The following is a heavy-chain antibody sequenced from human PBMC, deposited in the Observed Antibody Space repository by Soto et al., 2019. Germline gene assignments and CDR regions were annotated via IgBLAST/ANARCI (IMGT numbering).Heavy chain of an antibody. D-gene: IGHD6-13*01. CDR1: VYSVTSYW. V-gene: IGHV5-51*01. Sequence: GESLTISCKGCVYSVTSYWIASERQMPGKGLEWMGIIYPGDSDTRYSPSFQGRFTISRDNSKNTLYLQMNSLRAEDTAVYYCAKVLGPPIAAAGPYYYYGMDVWGQGTTVTVS. J-gene: IGHJ6*02. CDR3: AKVLGPPIAAAGPYYYYGMDV. CDR2: IYPGDSDT.